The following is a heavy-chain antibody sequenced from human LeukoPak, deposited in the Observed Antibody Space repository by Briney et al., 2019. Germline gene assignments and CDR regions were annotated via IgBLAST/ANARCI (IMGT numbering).Heavy chain of an antibody. D-gene: IGHD2-2*02. CDR2: SYNSGSCGST. J-gene: IGHJ5*02. CDR3: ARVDKSQLLYQHWFDP. Sequence: PSETLSLTCTGSGGCINTDYWSWIRQPPGKGVDWIGYSYNSGSCGSTTSTPSLQSRATISVYTSTNQYSMKLSSVTAADPAVYYCARVDKSQLLYQHWFDPWGQGTLVTVSS. V-gene: IGHV4-4*08. CDR1: GGCINTDY.